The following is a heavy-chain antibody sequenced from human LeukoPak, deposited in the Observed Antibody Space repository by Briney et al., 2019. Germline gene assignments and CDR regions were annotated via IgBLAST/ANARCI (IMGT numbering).Heavy chain of an antibody. CDR1: GGSISSGSYY. V-gene: IGHV4-61*02. D-gene: IGHD2-2*02. CDR2: IYTSGST. CDR3: ARGTDCSSTSCYTRNDYYYMDV. J-gene: IGHJ6*03. Sequence: PSETLSLTCTVSGGSISSGSYYWSWIRQPAGKGLEWIGRIYTSGSTNYNPSLKSRVTISVDTSKNQFSLKLGSVTAADTAVYYCARGTDCSSTSCYTRNDYYYMDVWGKGTTVTVSS.